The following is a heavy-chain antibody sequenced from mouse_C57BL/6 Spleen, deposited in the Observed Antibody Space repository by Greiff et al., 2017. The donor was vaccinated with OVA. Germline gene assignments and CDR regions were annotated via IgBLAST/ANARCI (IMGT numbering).Heavy chain of an antibody. D-gene: IGHD3-2*01. V-gene: IGHV6-6*01. CDR2: IRNKANNHAT. CDR1: GFTFSDAW. J-gene: IGHJ3*01. CDR3: TRDSLFAY. Sequence: EVQLQQSGGGLVLPGGYMKLSCAASGFTFSDAWMDWVRQSPEKGLEWVAEIRNKANNHATYYSESVKGRFTISRDDSKSSVYLQMNSLRAEDTGIYYCTRDSLFAYWGQGTLVTVSA.